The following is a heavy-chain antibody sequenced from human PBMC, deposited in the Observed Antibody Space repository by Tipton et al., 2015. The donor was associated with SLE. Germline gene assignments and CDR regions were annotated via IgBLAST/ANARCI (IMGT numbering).Heavy chain of an antibody. CDR3: ARDQVGVGDFDY. D-gene: IGHD1-26*01. CDR2: IYYGGTT. J-gene: IGHJ4*02. CDR1: GGSITSDNYY. Sequence: TLSLTCTVSGGSITSDNYYWGWIRQPPGKGLEWIGNIYYGGTTYYNSSLKSRVTISVDTSKNQFSLKLSSVTAADTAVYYCARDQVGVGDFDYWGQGTLVTVSS. V-gene: IGHV4-39*07.